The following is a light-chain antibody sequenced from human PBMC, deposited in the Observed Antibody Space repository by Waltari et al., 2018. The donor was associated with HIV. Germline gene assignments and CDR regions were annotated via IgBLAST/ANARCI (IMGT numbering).Light chain of an antibody. CDR2: GAS. CDR1: QSVSSSY. Sequence: EIVLTQSPGTLSLSPGERATLSCRASQSVSSSYLAWYQQKPGQAPRLLIYGASSRATRIPDRFSGSGSGTDFTLTISRLEPEDFAVYYCQQYGSSLITFGQGTRLEIK. CDR3: QQYGSSLIT. V-gene: IGKV3-20*01. J-gene: IGKJ5*01.